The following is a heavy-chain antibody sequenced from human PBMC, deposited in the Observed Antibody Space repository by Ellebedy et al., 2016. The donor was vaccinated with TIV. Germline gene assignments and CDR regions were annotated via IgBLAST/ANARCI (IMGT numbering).Heavy chain of an antibody. CDR1: GFTFSSYW. J-gene: IGHJ6*02. D-gene: IGHD5-18*01. CDR3: AREGDTAMVHGMDV. CDR2: IKQDGSEK. V-gene: IGHV3-7*01. Sequence: GESLKIPCAASGFTFSSYWMSWVRQDPGKGLEWVANIKQDGSEKYYVDSVKGRFAISRDNAKNSLYLQMNSLRAEDTAVYYCAREGDTAMVHGMDVWGQGTTVTVSS.